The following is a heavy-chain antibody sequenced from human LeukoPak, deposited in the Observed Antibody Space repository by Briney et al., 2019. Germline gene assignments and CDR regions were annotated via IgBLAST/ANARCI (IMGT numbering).Heavy chain of an antibody. Sequence: TGGSQRLSCVASGFTFSSYAMSWVRQAPGKGLEWVSAISGSGGSTYYADSVKGRFTISRDNSKNTLYLQMNSLRAEDTAVYYCAKDGITIFGVVTLAFYYGMDVWGQGTTVTVSS. CDR2: ISGSGGST. J-gene: IGHJ6*02. CDR3: AKDGITIFGVVTLAFYYGMDV. CDR1: GFTFSSYA. D-gene: IGHD3-3*01. V-gene: IGHV3-23*01.